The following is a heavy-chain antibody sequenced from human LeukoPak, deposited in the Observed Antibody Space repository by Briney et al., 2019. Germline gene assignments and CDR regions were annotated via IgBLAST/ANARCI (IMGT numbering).Heavy chain of an antibody. CDR2: THQDGSEK. D-gene: IGHD2-15*01. CDR1: GFTFRNYY. Sequence: PGGSLRLSCAASGFTFRNYYMSWVRQAPGKGLEWAANTHQDGSEKYYVDSLKGRFTISRDNAKNSLYLQMNSLRAEDTAVYYCARVQGRYSYDYWGQGTLVTVSS. CDR3: ARVQGRYSYDY. J-gene: IGHJ4*02. V-gene: IGHV3-7*01.